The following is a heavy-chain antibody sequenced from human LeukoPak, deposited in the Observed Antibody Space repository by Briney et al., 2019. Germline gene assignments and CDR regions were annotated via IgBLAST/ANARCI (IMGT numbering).Heavy chain of an antibody. CDR1: GFTFSSYA. V-gene: IGHV3-23*01. D-gene: IGHD2-21*02. Sequence: GGSLRLSCAASGFTFSSYAMSWVRQAPGKGLEWVSAISGSGGSTYYADSVKGRFTISRDNSKNTLYLQMHSLRPGDTAVYYCVREDTPATANYWGQGTLVTISS. CDR2: ISGSGGST. J-gene: IGHJ4*02. CDR3: VREDTPATANY.